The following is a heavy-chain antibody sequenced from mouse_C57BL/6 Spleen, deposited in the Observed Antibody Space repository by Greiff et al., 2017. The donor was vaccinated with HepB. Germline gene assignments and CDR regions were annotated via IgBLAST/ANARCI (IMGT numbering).Heavy chain of an antibody. J-gene: IGHJ4*01. V-gene: IGHV1-69*01. CDR2: IDPSDSYT. Sequence: QVQLQQPGAELVMPGASVKLSCKASGYTFTSYWMHWVKQRPGQGLEWIGEIDPSDSYTNYNHKFKGKSTLTVDKSSSTAYMQLSSLTSEDSAVYYCARGDDYDVNAMDYWGQGTSVTVSS. CDR3: ARGDDYDVNAMDY. CDR1: GYTFTSYW. D-gene: IGHD2-4*01.